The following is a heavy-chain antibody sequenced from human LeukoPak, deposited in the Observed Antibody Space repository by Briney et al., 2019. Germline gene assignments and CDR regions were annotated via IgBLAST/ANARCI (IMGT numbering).Heavy chain of an antibody. CDR2: ISYDGSNK. Sequence: GRSLRLSCAASGFTFSSYGMHWVRQAPGKGLEWVAVISYDGSNKYYADSVKGRFTISRDNSKNTLYLQMNSLRAEDTAVYYCARDKRHCSGGSCYSGIDYWGQGTLVTVSS. CDR1: GFTFSSYG. V-gene: IGHV3-30*03. D-gene: IGHD2-15*01. J-gene: IGHJ4*02. CDR3: ARDKRHCSGGSCYSGIDY.